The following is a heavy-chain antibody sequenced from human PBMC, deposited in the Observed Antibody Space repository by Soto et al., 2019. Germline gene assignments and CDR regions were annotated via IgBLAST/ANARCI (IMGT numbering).Heavy chain of an antibody. J-gene: IGHJ6*02. Sequence: XAVKVSYRPSGYRFETYVVVWGRRSPRQGLEWMGWIRAYNIDTYYAQKFQDRVTMTTDTSTGTAYMELRSLRSDDTAVYYCARGNEVIIGAMDVWGQGTTVTAP. D-gene: IGHD2-21*01. CDR2: IRAYNIDT. CDR3: ARGNEVIIGAMDV. V-gene: IGHV1-18*01. CDR1: GYRFETYV.